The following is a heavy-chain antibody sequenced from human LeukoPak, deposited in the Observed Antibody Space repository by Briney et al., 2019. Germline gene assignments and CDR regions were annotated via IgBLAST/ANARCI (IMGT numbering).Heavy chain of an antibody. Sequence: GGSLRLSCAASGFTFSSYAMSWVRQAPGKGLEWVSAISGSGGSTYYADSVKGRFTISRDNSKNTLYLQMNSLRAEDTAVYYCARMGAAAGVYNWFDPWGQGTLVTVSS. CDR1: GFTFSSYA. D-gene: IGHD6-13*01. CDR3: ARMGAAAGVYNWFDP. CDR2: ISGSGGST. V-gene: IGHV3-23*01. J-gene: IGHJ5*02.